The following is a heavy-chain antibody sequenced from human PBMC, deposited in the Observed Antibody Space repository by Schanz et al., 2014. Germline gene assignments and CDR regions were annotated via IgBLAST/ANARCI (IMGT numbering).Heavy chain of an antibody. V-gene: IGHV3-33*01. CDR3: ARPRCDYGEVDY. Sequence: QAQLMESGGGVVQPGTSLILSCSVSGFSLNTYGIHWFRQPAGKGLEWVAVIWNNGVTKYYADSVKGRFTISRDRFQNTQYLRMSSRTAEDTAVYYCARPRCDYGEVDYWGQGTLVTVSS. CDR2: IWNNGVTK. J-gene: IGHJ4*02. D-gene: IGHD4-17*01. CDR1: GFSLNTYG.